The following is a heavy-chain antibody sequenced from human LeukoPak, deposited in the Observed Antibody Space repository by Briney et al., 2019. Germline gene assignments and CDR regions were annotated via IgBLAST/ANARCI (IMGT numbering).Heavy chain of an antibody. D-gene: IGHD3-22*01. Sequence: SETLSLTCTVSSGSIRTHYWSWIRQPAGKGLEWIGRIYNNGEAAYNPSLESRVTMSVDTSNNRFSLRLTSVTAADTALYYCARDRSSAYYRDYFDYWGQGTLVTVSS. CDR3: ARDRSSAYYRDYFDY. CDR2: IYNNGEA. J-gene: IGHJ4*02. CDR1: SGSIRTHY. V-gene: IGHV4-4*07.